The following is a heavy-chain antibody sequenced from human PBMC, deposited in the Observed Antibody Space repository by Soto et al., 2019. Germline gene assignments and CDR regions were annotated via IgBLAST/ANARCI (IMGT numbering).Heavy chain of an antibody. CDR2: INHSGST. CDR3: ARVRYSSGWLGY. V-gene: IGHV4-34*01. J-gene: IGHJ4*02. Sequence: SEPLSLTCAVYGGSFSGYYWSWIRQPPGKGLEWIGEINHSGSTNYNPSLKSRVTISVDTSKDQFSLKLSSVTAADTAVYYCARVRYSSGWLGYWGQGTQVTVSS. D-gene: IGHD6-19*01. CDR1: GGSFSGYY.